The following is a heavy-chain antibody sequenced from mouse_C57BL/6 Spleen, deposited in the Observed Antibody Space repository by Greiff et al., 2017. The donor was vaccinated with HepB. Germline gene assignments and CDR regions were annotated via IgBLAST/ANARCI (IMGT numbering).Heavy chain of an antibody. CDR3: ARGGYGSSPYYFDY. J-gene: IGHJ2*01. CDR1: GYTFTSYW. CDR2: IHPNSGST. Sequence: QVQLQQPGAELVKPGASVKLSCKASGYTFTSYWMHWVKQRPGQGLEWIGMIHPNSGSTNYNEKFKSKATLTVDKSSSTAYMQLSSLTSEDSAVYYCARGGYGSSPYYFDYWGQGTTLTVSS. D-gene: IGHD1-1*01. V-gene: IGHV1-64*01.